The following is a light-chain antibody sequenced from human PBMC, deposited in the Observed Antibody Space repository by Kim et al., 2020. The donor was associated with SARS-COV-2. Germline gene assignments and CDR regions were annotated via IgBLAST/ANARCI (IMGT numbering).Light chain of an antibody. J-gene: IGKJ1*01. V-gene: IGKV3-20*01. CDR2: GAS. CDR3: QQYGSSSWT. CDR1: QSVSSSY. Sequence: PGGRATLSCRASQSVSSSYLAWYQQKPGQAPRLLIYGASSRATGIPDRFSGSGSGTDFTLTISRLEPEDFAVYYCQQYGSSSWTFGQGTKV.